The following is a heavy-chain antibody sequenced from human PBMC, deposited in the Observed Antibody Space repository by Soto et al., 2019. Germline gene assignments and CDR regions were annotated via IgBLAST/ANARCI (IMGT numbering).Heavy chain of an antibody. V-gene: IGHV1-46*01. Sequence: GASVKVSCKASGYTFTTYYIHWVRQAPGQRLDWMGVINPSGGSINYAQKFQGRVTITADESTSTAYMELSSLRSEDTAVYYCARDLQTTVTTNYYYYGMDVWGQGTTVTVSS. CDR1: GYTFTTYY. CDR2: INPSGGSI. J-gene: IGHJ6*02. CDR3: ARDLQTTVTTNYYYYGMDV. D-gene: IGHD4-17*01.